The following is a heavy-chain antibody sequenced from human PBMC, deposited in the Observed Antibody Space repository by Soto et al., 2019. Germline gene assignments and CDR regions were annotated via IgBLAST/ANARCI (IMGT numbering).Heavy chain of an antibody. J-gene: IGHJ4*02. CDR2: ISSSSSYI. CDR3: ARDSSVGAADY. D-gene: IGHD2-15*01. Sequence: GALRLSCAASGFTFSSYSMNCVRQAPGKGLEWVSSISSSSSYIYYADSVKGRFTISRDNAKNSLYLQMNSLRAEDTAVYYCARDSSVGAADYWGQGTLVTVSS. CDR1: GFTFSSYS. V-gene: IGHV3-21*01.